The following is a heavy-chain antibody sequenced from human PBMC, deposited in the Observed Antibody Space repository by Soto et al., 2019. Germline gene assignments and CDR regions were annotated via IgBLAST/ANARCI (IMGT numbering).Heavy chain of an antibody. CDR1: SGSISSGGYY. V-gene: IGHV4-31*03. CDR3: ARWPQLEPRFDY. D-gene: IGHD1-1*01. CDR2: IYYSGIT. Sequence: QVQLQESGPGLVKPSQTLSLTCTVSSGSISSGGYYWSWIRQHPGKGLEWIGYIYYSGITYYNPSLQSRVIIAVGTSKNQFSLKLSSVTAADTAVYYCARWPQLEPRFDYWGQGTLVTVSS. J-gene: IGHJ4*02.